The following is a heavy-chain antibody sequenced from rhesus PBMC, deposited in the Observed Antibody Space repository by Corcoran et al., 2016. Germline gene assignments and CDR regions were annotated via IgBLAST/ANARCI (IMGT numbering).Heavy chain of an antibody. J-gene: IGHJ4*01. Sequence: QVQLVQSGAELKKPGASVKLSCKASGYTFTTSNFNWVIQAPGQGLEWIGLISPYKGNKGYAQNFQGRVTITTDTSTSTGYMELSSLRSEDTAVYYCTRAAAPAYFDYWGQGVLVTVSS. CDR1: GYTFTTSN. D-gene: IGHD2-33*01. CDR2: ISPYKGNK. CDR3: TRAAAPAYFDY. V-gene: IGHV1-180*01.